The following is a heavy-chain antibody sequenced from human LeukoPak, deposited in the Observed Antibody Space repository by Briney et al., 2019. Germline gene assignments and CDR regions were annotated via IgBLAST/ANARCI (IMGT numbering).Heavy chain of an antibody. CDR2: TYYSGST. Sequence: SETLSLTCTVSGVSIRSGDYYWSWIRQPPGKGLEWIGYTYYSGSTYYNPSLKSRVTISVDTSKNQFSLKLSSVTAADTAVYYCARPYYYDSRIDPWGQGTRVTVSS. D-gene: IGHD3-22*01. CDR1: GVSIRSGDYY. CDR3: ARPYYYDSRIDP. V-gene: IGHV4-30-4*01. J-gene: IGHJ5*02.